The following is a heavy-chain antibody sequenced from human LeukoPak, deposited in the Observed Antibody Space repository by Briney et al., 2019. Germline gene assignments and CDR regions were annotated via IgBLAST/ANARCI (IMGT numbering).Heavy chain of an antibody. Sequence: SETLSLTCTVSGGSISNYYWSWIRQPPGKGLEWIGYISYIGSTKYNPSLKSRVTISEDTSKKQFSLKLNSVTAADTPVYSCAGSYHYYMDVWGKGTTVTVSS. CDR1: GGSISNYY. J-gene: IGHJ6*03. CDR2: ISYIGST. V-gene: IGHV4-59*01. CDR3: AGSYHYYMDV.